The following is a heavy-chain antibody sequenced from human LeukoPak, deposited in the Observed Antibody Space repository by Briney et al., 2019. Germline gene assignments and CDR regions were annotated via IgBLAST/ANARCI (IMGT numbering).Heavy chain of an antibody. CDR2: ISSSGSTI. D-gene: IGHD3-9*01. CDR1: GFTFSDYY. Sequence: GGSLRLSCAASGFTFSDYYMSWIRQAPGKGLEWVSYISSSGSTICYADSVKGRFTISRDNAKNSLYLQMSSLRAEDTAVYYCARDMYYDILGPVGYWGQGTLVTVSS. CDR3: ARDMYYDILGPVGY. V-gene: IGHV3-11*01. J-gene: IGHJ4*02.